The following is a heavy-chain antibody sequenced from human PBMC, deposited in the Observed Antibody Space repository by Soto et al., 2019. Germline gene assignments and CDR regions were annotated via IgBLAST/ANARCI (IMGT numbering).Heavy chain of an antibody. V-gene: IGHV3-53*01. CDR1: GFTVSNNY. Sequence: EVQLVESGGGLIQPGGSLRLSCAVSGFTVSNNYMSWVRQAPGKGLEGVSVIYSGGYTAYGDSVKGRFTISRDNSKNTLYLQKKRLRAAARRVFYGADRPGGGGYWGQGTLVTVSS. CDR3: ADRPGGGGY. CDR2: IYSGGYT. D-gene: IGHD3-10*01. J-gene: IGHJ4*02.